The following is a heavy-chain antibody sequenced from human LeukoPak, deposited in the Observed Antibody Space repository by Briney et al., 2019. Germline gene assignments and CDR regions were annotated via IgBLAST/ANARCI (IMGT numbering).Heavy chain of an antibody. D-gene: IGHD3-16*01. CDR2: ISASGGGK. CDR1: GFTFSTYA. J-gene: IGHJ4*02. CDR3: AKDNADYPIYYFDS. Sequence: GGSLRLSCAASGFTFSTYAMNWVRQAPGKGLEGGSGISASGGGKFYADSVKGRFTISRDKSKSTLYLQMNSLRADDAAVYYCAKDNADYPIYYFDSWGQGTLVTVSS. V-gene: IGHV3-23*01.